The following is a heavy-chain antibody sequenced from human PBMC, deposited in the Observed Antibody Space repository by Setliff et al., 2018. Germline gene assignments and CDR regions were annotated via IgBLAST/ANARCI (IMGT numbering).Heavy chain of an antibody. V-gene: IGHV1-2*02. CDR2: INLNTGNI. J-gene: IGHJ4*02. CDR3: ARHGDASFYYDILTGHSPPYYFDY. D-gene: IGHD3-9*01. Sequence: AASVKVSCKASGFTFTDYLMNWMRQAPEQGLEWMGRINLNTGNIFYAQEFQGRVTLTRDTSISTAYMELTGLKYDDTAVYYCARHGDASFYYDILTGHSPPYYFDYWGQGTLVTVSS. CDR1: GFTFTDYL.